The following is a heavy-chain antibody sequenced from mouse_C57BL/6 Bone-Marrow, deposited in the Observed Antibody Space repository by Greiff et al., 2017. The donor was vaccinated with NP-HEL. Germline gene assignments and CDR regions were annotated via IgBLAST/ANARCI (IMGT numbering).Heavy chain of an antibody. CDR2: IYPGDGDT. J-gene: IGHJ3*01. CDR1: GYAFSSYW. V-gene: IGHV1-80*01. Sequence: QVQLKESGAELVKPGASVKISCKASGYAFSSYWMHWVKQRPGKGLEWIGQIYPGDGDTTYNGKFKDKASLTADKSSSTAYMQLSSLTSEDSAVYFCGRGAYWGQGTLVTVSA. CDR3: GRGAY.